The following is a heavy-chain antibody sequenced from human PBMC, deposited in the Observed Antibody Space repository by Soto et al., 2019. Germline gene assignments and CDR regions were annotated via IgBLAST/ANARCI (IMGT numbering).Heavy chain of an antibody. CDR1: GFTFSSYA. CDR3: VLGFSHSGRYLLSY. J-gene: IGHJ1*01. D-gene: IGHD1-26*01. CDR2: ISYDGSNK. V-gene: IGHV3-30-3*01. Sequence: GGSLRLSCAASGFTFSSYAMHWVRQAPGKGLEWVAVISYDGSNKYYADSVKGRFTISRDNSKNTLYLQMNSLRAEDTAVYYCVLGFSHSGRYLLSYCGQGTLVPGSS.